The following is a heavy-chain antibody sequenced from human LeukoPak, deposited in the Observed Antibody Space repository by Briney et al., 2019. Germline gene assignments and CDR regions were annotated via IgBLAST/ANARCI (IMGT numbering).Heavy chain of an antibody. V-gene: IGHV4-38-2*02. J-gene: IGHJ4*02. Sequence: PSETLSLTCTVSGYSISSGYYWGWIRQPPGKGLEWIGSIYHSGSTYYNPSLKSRVTISVDTSKNQFSLKLSSVTAADTAVYYCARDRRDGYKGDFDYWGQGTLVTVSS. CDR2: IYHSGST. CDR1: GYSISSGYY. CDR3: ARDRRDGYKGDFDY. D-gene: IGHD5-24*01.